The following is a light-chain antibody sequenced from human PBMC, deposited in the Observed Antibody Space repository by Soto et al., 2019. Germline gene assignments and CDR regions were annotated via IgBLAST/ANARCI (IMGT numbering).Light chain of an antibody. CDR3: QQRNNPPPIIT. Sequence: EIVLTQSPVTLSLSPGERATLSCRASQSVSSYLAWYQQKPGQPPRLLIYDASNRATGIPARFSGSGSGTDFTLSISSLEPEDFAIYYCQQRNNPPPIITFGQGTRLEIK. CDR2: DAS. J-gene: IGKJ5*01. CDR1: QSVSSY. V-gene: IGKV3-11*01.